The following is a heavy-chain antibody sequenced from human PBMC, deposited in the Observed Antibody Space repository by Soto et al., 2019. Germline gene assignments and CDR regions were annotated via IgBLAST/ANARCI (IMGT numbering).Heavy chain of an antibody. CDR1: GDSISSAGYS. V-gene: IGHV4-39*01. J-gene: IGHJ4*02. D-gene: IGHD5-12*01. Sequence: QLQLQESGPGPVKPSETLSLTCTVSGDSISSAGYSWGWIRQPPGKGLEYIGTIYYSGNTYYNSSLMSRVSISLDTSKNQFSLKLTSVTAADTALYYRARHRPQEDGYKKGFDYWGQGTLVTVSS. CDR2: IYYSGNT. CDR3: ARHRPQEDGYKKGFDY.